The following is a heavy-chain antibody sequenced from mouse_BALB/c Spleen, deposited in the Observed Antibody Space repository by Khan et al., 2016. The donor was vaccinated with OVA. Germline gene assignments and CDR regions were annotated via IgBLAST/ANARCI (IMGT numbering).Heavy chain of an antibody. CDR1: GYTFTDYE. D-gene: IGHD1-1*01. Sequence: QVQLKESGAELVRPGASVTLSCKASGYTFTDYEMHWVKQTPVHGLEWIGAIDPETGGTAYNQKFKGKATLTADKSSSTAYMELRSLTSEDSADYYCTRSYYGSSGFDYWGQGTTLTVSS. CDR2: IDPETGGT. J-gene: IGHJ2*01. V-gene: IGHV1-15*01. CDR3: TRSYYGSSGFDY.